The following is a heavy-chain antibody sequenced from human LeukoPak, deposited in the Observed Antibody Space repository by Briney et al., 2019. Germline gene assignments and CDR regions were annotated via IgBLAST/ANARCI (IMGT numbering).Heavy chain of an antibody. V-gene: IGHV4-39*07. CDR2: IYYSGST. J-gene: IGHJ6*02. CDR1: GGSISSSSYY. Sequence: SETLSLTCTVSGGSISSSSYYWGWIRQPPGKGLEWIGSIYYSGSTYYNPSLKSRVTISVDTSKNQFSLKLSSVTAADTAVYYCAADLYYYGSGSYPWGYYYYGMDVWGQGTTVTVSS. D-gene: IGHD3-10*01. CDR3: AADLYYYGSGSYPWGYYYYGMDV.